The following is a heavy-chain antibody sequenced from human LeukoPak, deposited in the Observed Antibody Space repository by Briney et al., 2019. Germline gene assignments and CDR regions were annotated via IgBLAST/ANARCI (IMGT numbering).Heavy chain of an antibody. V-gene: IGHV1-46*01. CDR2: INPRGGST. CDR3: ARDTLGASSGWYDPYYYGMDV. D-gene: IGHD6-19*01. Sequence: GAAVKVSFKASGYTFTSYYMHWVRQAPGQGLEWMGIINPRGGSTSYAQKFQGRVTMTRDTSTSTVYMELSSLRSEDTAVYYCARDTLGASSGWYDPYYYGMDVWGQGTTVTVSS. CDR1: GYTFTSYY. J-gene: IGHJ6*02.